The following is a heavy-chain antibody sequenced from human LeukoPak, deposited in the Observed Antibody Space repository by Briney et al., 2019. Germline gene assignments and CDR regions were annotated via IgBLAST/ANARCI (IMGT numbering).Heavy chain of an antibody. CDR3: AREANWERHWFDP. CDR1: GYTFTGYY. CDR2: INPNSGGT. Sequence: ASVKVSCKASGYTFTGYYMHWVRQAPGQGLEWMGWINPNSGGTNYAQKFQGRVTMTTDTSTSTAYMELRSLRSDDTAVYYCAREANWERHWFDPWGQGTLVTVSS. J-gene: IGHJ5*02. D-gene: IGHD1-1*01. V-gene: IGHV1-2*02.